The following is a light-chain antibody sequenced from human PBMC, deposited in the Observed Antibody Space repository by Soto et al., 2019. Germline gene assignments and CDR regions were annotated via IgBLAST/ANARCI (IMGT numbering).Light chain of an antibody. CDR3: SSYTSTSTLVI. J-gene: IGLJ2*01. Sequence: QSALTQPASVSGSPGQSITISCTGTSSDVGGYNYVAWYQHHPGKAPKVMIYDVSNRPSGVSNRFSGSKSGNTASLTISGLQAEDEADYYCSSYTSTSTLVIFGGGTQLTV. CDR1: SSDVGGYNY. CDR2: DVS. V-gene: IGLV2-14*03.